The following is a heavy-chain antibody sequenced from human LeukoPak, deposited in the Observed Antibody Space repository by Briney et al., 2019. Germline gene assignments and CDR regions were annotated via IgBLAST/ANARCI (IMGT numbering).Heavy chain of an antibody. V-gene: IGHV1-2*02. CDR3: ARVAVAGESDY. CDR2: INPNSGGT. J-gene: IGHJ4*02. CDR1: GYTFTGYY. D-gene: IGHD6-19*01. Sequence: EASVKASCKASGYTFTGYYMHWVRQAPGQGLEWMGWINPNSGGTNYAQKFQGRVTMTRDTSISTAYMELSRLRSDDTAVYYCARVAVAGESDYWGQGTLVTVSS.